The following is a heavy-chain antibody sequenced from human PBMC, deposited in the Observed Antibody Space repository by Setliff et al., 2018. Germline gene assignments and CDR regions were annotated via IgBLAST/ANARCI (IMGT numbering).Heavy chain of an antibody. CDR3: AAKRSDFGELSPFDY. CDR2: ISGSGAIT. J-gene: IGHJ4*02. D-gene: IGHD3-10*01. CDR1: GSTFSSYA. V-gene: IGHV3-23*01. Sequence: GESLKISCAGSGSTFSSYAMSWVRQAPGKGLEWVSLISGSGAITDYADSVKGRFTISRDNSKNTLSLQMNGLRAEDTAVYYCAAKRSDFGELSPFDYWGQGTLVTVSS.